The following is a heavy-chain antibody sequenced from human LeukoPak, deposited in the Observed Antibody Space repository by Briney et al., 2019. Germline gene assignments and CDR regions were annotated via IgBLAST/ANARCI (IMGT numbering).Heavy chain of an antibody. CDR1: GFTFSSYA. CDR2: ISGSGGST. Sequence: PGGSLRLSCAASGFTFSSYAMSWVRQAPGKGLEWVSAISGSGGSTYYADSVKGRFTISRDNSKNTLYLQMNSLRAEDTAVYYCAKSIEYQLLFDNYCYGMDVWGQGTTVTVSS. V-gene: IGHV3-23*01. D-gene: IGHD2-2*01. J-gene: IGHJ6*02. CDR3: AKSIEYQLLFDNYCYGMDV.